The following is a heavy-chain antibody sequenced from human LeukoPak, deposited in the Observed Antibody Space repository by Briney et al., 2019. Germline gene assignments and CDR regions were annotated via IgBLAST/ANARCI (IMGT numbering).Heavy chain of an antibody. J-gene: IGHJ3*02. Sequence: ASVKVSCKVSGYTRTELSMHWVRQAPGKGLEWMGGFDPEDGETIYAQKFQGRVTMTEDTSTDTAYMELSSLRSEDTAVYYCATNRAVGGSFDIWGQGTMVTVSS. D-gene: IGHD6-19*01. CDR2: FDPEDGET. V-gene: IGHV1-24*01. CDR3: ATNRAVGGSFDI. CDR1: GYTRTELS.